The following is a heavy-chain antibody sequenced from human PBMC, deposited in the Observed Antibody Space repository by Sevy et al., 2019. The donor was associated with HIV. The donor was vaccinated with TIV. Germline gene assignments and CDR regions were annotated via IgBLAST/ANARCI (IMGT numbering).Heavy chain of an antibody. V-gene: IGHV3-23*01. D-gene: IGHD3-10*01. CDR2: ISGSGGST. CDR3: AKDEGYYGSGSYYNY. CDR1: GFTFSSYA. Sequence: GGSLRLSCAASGFTFSSYAMSWVRQAPGKGLEWVSAISGSGGSTYYADSVKGRFTISRDNSKNTLYLQMNSLRAEDTAVYYCAKDEGYYGSGSYYNYWGQGTLVTVSS. J-gene: IGHJ4*02.